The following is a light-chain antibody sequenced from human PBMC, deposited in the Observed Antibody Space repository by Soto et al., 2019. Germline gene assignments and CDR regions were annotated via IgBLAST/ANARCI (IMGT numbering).Light chain of an antibody. V-gene: IGLV4-60*02. CDR3: ETWDSNTVV. Sequence: QPVLTQSSSASASLGSSVKLTCTLSSGHSSYTIAWHQQQPGKAPRYLMKLEGSGSYDKGSGVPDRFSGSSSGADRCLTISNLQFEDEADYYCETWDSNTVVFGGGTKVTVL. CDR1: SGHSSYT. CDR2: LEGSGSY. J-gene: IGLJ3*02.